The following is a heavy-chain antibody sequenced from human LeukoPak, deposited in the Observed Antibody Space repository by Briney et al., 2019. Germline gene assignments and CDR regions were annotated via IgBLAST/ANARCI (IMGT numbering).Heavy chain of an antibody. CDR2: ISGSSSYI. V-gene: IGHV3-21*01. D-gene: IGHD2-15*01. J-gene: IGHJ4*02. Sequence: GGSLRLSCAASGFTFSSYSMNWVRQAPGKGLEWVSSISGSSSYIYYADSVKGRFTISRHNAKNSLFLQMNSLRAEDTAVYYCARDREGYCSGGSCTNFDYWGQGTLVTVSS. CDR1: GFTFSSYS. CDR3: ARDREGYCSGGSCTNFDY.